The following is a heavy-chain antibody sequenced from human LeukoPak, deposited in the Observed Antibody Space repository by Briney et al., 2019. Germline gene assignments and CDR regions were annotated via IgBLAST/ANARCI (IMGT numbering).Heavy chain of an antibody. CDR3: ARVGTRWLQFDMDY. D-gene: IGHD5-24*01. CDR1: GYTFTGYY. Sequence: EASVKVSCRASGYTFTGYYMHWVRQAPGQGLEWMGWINPNSGGTNYAQEFQGRVTMTRDTSISTAYMELSRLRSDDTAVYYCARVGTRWLQFDMDYWGQGTLVTVSS. V-gene: IGHV1-2*02. J-gene: IGHJ4*02. CDR2: INPNSGGT.